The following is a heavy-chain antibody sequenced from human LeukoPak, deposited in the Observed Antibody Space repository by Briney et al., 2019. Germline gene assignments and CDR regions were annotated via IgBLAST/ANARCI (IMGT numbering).Heavy chain of an antibody. CDR2: IWYDGSNK. CDR3: ATQLRYFDWSPLGY. J-gene: IGHJ4*02. CDR1: GFTFSSYG. V-gene: IGHV3-33*01. Sequence: GGSLRLSCAASGFTFSSYGMHWVRQAPGKGLEWVAVIWYDGSNKYYADSVKGRFTISRDNSKNTLYLQMNSLRAEDTAVYYCATQLRYFDWSPLGYWGQGTLVTVSS. D-gene: IGHD3-9*01.